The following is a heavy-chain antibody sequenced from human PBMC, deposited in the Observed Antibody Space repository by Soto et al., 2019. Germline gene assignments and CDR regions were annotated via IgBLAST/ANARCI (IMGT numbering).Heavy chain of an antibody. Sequence: QVQLVQSGAEVKRPGSSVKVSCKASGDTFNFYSINWVRQAPGLGLEWMGRVNPIVSMSNYAQKFQGRVTTAADQSTSLAYMELSSLTSEDPAIYYCASSYGSGYRAFDYWGPGALVTVSS. CDR3: ASSYGSGYRAFDY. V-gene: IGHV1-69*02. CDR2: VNPIVSMS. J-gene: IGHJ4*02. CDR1: GDTFNFYS. D-gene: IGHD3-10*01.